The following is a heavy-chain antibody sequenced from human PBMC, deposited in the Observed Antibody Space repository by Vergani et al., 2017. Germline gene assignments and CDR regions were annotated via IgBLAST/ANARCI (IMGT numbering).Heavy chain of an antibody. D-gene: IGHD6-13*01. CDR3: AIRGTAAPSYLEYYFDY. Sequence: QLQLQESGPGLVKPSETLSLTCTVSGGSISSSSYYWGWIRQPPGKGLEWIGSIYYSGSTYYNPSLKSRVTISVDTSKNQFSLKLSSVTAADTAVYYCAIRGTAAPSYLEYYFDYWGQGTLVTVSS. V-gene: IGHV4-39*01. J-gene: IGHJ4*02. CDR2: IYYSGST. CDR1: GGSISSSSYY.